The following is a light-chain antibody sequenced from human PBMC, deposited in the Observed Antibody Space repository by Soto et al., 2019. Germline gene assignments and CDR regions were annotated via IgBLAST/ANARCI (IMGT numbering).Light chain of an antibody. CDR3: QQRSSWPPVIP. J-gene: IGKJ5*01. CDR1: QSFSSY. Sequence: EIVLTQSPATLSLSPGERATLSCRASQSFSSYLAWYQQKRGQAPRLLIYNTSKRATGIPARLSGRGAGTDYTLTISSLEPEDFAVYYCQQRSSWPPVIPFGQETRLEI. V-gene: IGKV3-11*01. CDR2: NTS.